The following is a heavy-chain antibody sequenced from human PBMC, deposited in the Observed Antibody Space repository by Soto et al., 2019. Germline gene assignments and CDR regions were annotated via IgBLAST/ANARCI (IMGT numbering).Heavy chain of an antibody. CDR3: AKTLLSTSWYGLHDY. J-gene: IGHJ4*02. CDR2: ISGSGGRT. CDR1: EFTFSSYA. Sequence: GGSLRLPCAASEFTFSSYAMSWVRQAPNKGLEWVSTISGSGGRTYYADSAKGRFTISRDNSRNTLHLQMNSLRVEDTAVYYCAKTLLSTSWYGLHDYVSQGTLVTV. V-gene: IGHV3-23*01. D-gene: IGHD6-13*01.